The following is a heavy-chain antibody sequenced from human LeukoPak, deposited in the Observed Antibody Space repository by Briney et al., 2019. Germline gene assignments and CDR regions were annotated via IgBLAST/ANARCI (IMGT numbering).Heavy chain of an antibody. CDR3: ARELVRGVIGAFDI. D-gene: IGHD3-10*01. V-gene: IGHV4-59*01. CDR2: IYDSGST. CDR1: SGSIREYY. J-gene: IGHJ3*02. Sequence: PSETLSLTCTVSSGSIREYYLSWLRQPPGKGLEWIGYIYDSGSTNYNPSLKSRVTISVDTSKNHFSLKLSSVTAADTAVYYCARELVRGVIGAFDIWGQGTMVTVSS.